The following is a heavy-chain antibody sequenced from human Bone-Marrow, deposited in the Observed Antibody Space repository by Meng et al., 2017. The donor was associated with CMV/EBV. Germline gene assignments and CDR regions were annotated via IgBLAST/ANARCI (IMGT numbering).Heavy chain of an antibody. J-gene: IGHJ4*02. V-gene: IGHV3-30*04. CDR2: ISHDGRNV. CDR3: ARGRAGDYGDLGAGLDS. Sequence: GGSLRLSCAASGFTFSTYSMHWVRQAPGKGLEWMTMISHDGRNVYYADFVKGRFTISRDNSKNTLYLQMNSLRVEDTAVYYCARGRAGDYGDLGAGLDSWGQGTRVTVSS. CDR1: GFTFSTYS. D-gene: IGHD4-17*01.